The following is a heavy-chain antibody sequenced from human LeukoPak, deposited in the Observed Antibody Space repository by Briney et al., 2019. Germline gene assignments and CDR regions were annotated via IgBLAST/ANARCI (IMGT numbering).Heavy chain of an antibody. CDR3: ARAEYSSGDDY. CDR1: GATFSVYY. Sequence: GGSLRLSCAASGATFSVYYMSWIRQAPGEGLEWVSYISSSGSTIYYADSVKGRFTISRDNAKNSLYLQMNSLRAEDTAVYYCARAEYSSGDDYWGQGTLVTVSS. V-gene: IGHV3-11*01. CDR2: ISSSGSTI. D-gene: IGHD6-19*01. J-gene: IGHJ4*02.